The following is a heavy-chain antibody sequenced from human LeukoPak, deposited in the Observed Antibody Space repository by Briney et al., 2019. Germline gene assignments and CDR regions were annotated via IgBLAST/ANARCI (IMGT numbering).Heavy chain of an antibody. CDR3: ARDSVDTAMPRY. CDR1: GYTFTSYA. Sequence: RASVKVSCKASGYTFTSYAMHWVRQAPGQRLEWMGWINAGNGNTKYSRKFQGRVTITRDTSASTAYMELSSLRSEDTAVYYCARDSVDTAMPRYWGQGTLVTVSS. V-gene: IGHV1-3*01. CDR2: INAGNGNT. D-gene: IGHD5-18*01. J-gene: IGHJ4*02.